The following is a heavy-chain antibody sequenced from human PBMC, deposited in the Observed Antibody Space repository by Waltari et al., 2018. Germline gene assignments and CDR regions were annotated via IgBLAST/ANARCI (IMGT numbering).Heavy chain of an antibody. D-gene: IGHD6-19*01. J-gene: IGHJ5*02. Sequence: QVQLVQSGAEVKKPGSSVKVSCKASGGTFSSYAISWVRQAPGQGLEWMGGIIPIFGTANYAQKFQGRVTITRNTSISTAYMELSSLRSEDTAVYYCARGPSSGWRVRWFDPWGQGTLVTVSS. V-gene: IGHV1-69*05. CDR2: IIPIFGTA. CDR1: GGTFSSYA. CDR3: ARGPSSGWRVRWFDP.